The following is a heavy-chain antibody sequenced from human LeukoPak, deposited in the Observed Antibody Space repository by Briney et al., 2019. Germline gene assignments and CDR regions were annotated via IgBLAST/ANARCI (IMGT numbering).Heavy chain of an antibody. J-gene: IGHJ6*03. Sequence: SETLSLTCTVSGGSISSYYWSWIRQPPGKGLEWIGYIYTSGGTNYNPSLKSRVTISVDTSKNRFSLKLSSVTAADTAVYYCARHGPQVASGRTYYYYYYYMDVWGKGTTVTVSS. CDR2: IYTSGGT. CDR1: GGSISSYY. CDR3: ARHGPQVASGRTYYYYYYYMDV. D-gene: IGHD5-12*01. V-gene: IGHV4-4*09.